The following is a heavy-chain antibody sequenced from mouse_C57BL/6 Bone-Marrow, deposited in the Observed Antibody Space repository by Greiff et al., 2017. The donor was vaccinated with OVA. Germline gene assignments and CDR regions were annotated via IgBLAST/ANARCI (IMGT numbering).Heavy chain of an antibody. D-gene: IGHD1-1*01. Sequence: VQVVESDAELVKPGASVKISCKVSGYTFTDHTIHWMKQRPEQGLEWIGYIYPRDGSTKYNEKFKGKATLTADKSSSTAYMQLNSLTSEDSAVYFCARWNYYGSSFDYWGQGTTLTVSS. CDR3: ARWNYYGSSFDY. CDR2: IYPRDGST. V-gene: IGHV1-78*01. J-gene: IGHJ2*01. CDR1: GYTFTDHT.